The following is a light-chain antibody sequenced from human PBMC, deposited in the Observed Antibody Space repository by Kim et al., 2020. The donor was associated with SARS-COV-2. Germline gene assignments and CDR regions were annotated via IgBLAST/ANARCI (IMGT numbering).Light chain of an antibody. Sequence: SYELTQPPSVSVSPGQTASITCYGDKLGDKYACWYQQKPGQSPVLVICQDSKRPSGIPERFSGSNSGNTATLTISGTQAMDEADYYCQAWDSSTVVFGGGTQLTVL. CDR2: QDS. J-gene: IGLJ2*01. CDR3: QAWDSSTVV. CDR1: KLGDKY. V-gene: IGLV3-1*01.